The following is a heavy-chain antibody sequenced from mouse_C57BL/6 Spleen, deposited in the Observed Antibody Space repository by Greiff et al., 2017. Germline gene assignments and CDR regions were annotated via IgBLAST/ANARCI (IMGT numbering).Heavy chain of an antibody. Sequence: EVKLVESGGDLVKPGGSLKLSCAASGFTFSSYGMSWVRQTPDKRLEWVATISSGGSYTYYPDSVKGRFTISRDNAKNTLYLQMSSLKSEDTAMYYCARRGRGGYYAMDYWGQGTSVTVSS. J-gene: IGHJ4*01. D-gene: IGHD1-1*02. CDR3: ARRGRGGYYAMDY. CDR1: GFTFSSYG. CDR2: ISSGGSYT. V-gene: IGHV5-6*02.